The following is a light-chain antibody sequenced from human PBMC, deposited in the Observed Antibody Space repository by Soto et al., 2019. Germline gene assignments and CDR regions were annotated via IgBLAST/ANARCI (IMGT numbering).Light chain of an antibody. CDR2: AAS. CDR1: QGIRND. J-gene: IGKJ1*01. CDR3: LQHSTCSWT. Sequence: DIQMTQFPSSLSASVGDRVTITCRASQGIRNDLAWYQQKPGKAPKRLIYAASSLQSGVPSRFSGSGSGTEFTHAITSLQPEGCVTFYCLQHSTCSWTFGQGTKVEIK. V-gene: IGKV1-17*01.